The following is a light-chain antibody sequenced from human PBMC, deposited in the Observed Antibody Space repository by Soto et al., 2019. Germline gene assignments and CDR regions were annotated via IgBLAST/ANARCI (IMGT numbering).Light chain of an antibody. V-gene: IGKV3-20*01. J-gene: IGKJ1*01. CDR2: SVS. Sequence: IVLTQSPCTLSLSPGERATLSCRASQGVSSSYLAWYQQKPGQAPSLLIYSVSSRATGIPDRFSGSGSGTDFTLTISRLEPEDFAVYYCQQYGDSWTFGQGTKVDIK. CDR1: QGVSSSY. CDR3: QQYGDSWT.